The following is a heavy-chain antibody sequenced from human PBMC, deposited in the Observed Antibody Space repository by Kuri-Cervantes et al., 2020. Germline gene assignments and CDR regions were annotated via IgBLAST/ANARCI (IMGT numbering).Heavy chain of an antibody. V-gene: IGHV4-38-2*01. Sequence: SETLSLTCAVSGYSISSGYYWGWIRQPPGKGLEWIGYIYYSGSTNYNPSLKSRVTISVDTSKNQFSLKLSSVTAADTAMYYCARSAYGSGSYNYWGQGTLVTVSS. CDR1: GYSISSGYY. J-gene: IGHJ4*02. CDR3: ARSAYGSGSYNY. CDR2: IYYSGST. D-gene: IGHD3-10*01.